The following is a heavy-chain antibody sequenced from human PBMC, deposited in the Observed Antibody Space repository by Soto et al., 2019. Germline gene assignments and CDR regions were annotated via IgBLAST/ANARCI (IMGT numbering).Heavy chain of an antibody. CDR3: ARGRNRAGDY. V-gene: IGHV4-34*01. J-gene: IGHJ4*02. D-gene: IGHD3-10*01. Sequence: SETLSLTCAVYGGSFSGYYWSWIRQPPGKGLEWIGEINHSGSTNYNPSLKSRVTISVDTSKNQFSLKLSSVTAADTAVYYCARGRNRAGDYWGQGTLVTVSS. CDR2: INHSGST. CDR1: GGSFSGYY.